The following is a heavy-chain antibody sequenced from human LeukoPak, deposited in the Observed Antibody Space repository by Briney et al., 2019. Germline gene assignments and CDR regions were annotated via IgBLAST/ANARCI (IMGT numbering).Heavy chain of an antibody. V-gene: IGHV1-18*01. D-gene: IGHD3-3*01. CDR1: GYTFTSYG. CDR2: ISAYNGNT. CDR3: ARGPPTIFGVVIRVY. Sequence: GASVKVSCKASGYTFTSYGINWVRQAPGQGLEWMGWISAYNGNTNYAQKLQGRVTMTTDTSTSTAYMELRSLRSDDTAVYYCARGPPTIFGVVIRVYWGQGTLVTVSS. J-gene: IGHJ4*02.